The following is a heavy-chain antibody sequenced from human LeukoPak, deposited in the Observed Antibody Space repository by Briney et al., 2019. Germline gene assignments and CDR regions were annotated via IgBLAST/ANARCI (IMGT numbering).Heavy chain of an antibody. J-gene: IGHJ5*02. V-gene: IGHV3-74*01. D-gene: IGHD3-10*01. Sequence: GGSLRLSCAASGFTFSSYWMHWGRQAPGKGLVWGSRINTDGSSTTYADSVKGRFTISRDNAENTLYLQMTSLRAEDTAVYYCARDGSGNYVYNWFDPWGQGTLVTVSS. CDR1: GFTFSSYW. CDR2: INTDGSST. CDR3: ARDGSGNYVYNWFDP.